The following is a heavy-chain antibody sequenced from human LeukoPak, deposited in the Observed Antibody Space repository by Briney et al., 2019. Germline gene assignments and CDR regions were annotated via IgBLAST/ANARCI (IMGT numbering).Heavy chain of an antibody. CDR2: INWNGDKT. Sequence: PGGSLRLSSAASGFNFNIYEFNWVRQAPGKGLEWVSGINWNGDKTGYSDSVKGRFTISRDNAKNSLYLQMNSLKVEDTALYYCAREVGTIGYYYYYMDVWGKRTTVAVSS. D-gene: IGHD1-14*01. CDR1: GFNFNIYE. CDR3: AREVGTIGYYYYYMDV. V-gene: IGHV3-20*04. J-gene: IGHJ6*03.